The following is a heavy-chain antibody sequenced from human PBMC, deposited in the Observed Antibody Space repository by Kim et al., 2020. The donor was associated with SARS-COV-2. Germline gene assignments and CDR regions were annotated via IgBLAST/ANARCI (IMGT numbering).Heavy chain of an antibody. Sequence: GGSLRLSCAASGFTFSSYGMHWVRQAPGKGLEWVAVISYDGSNKYYADSVKGRFTISRDNSKNTLYLQMNSLRAEDTAVYYCAKERYCSSTSCYARRHNWFDPWGQGTLVTVSS. J-gene: IGHJ5*02. D-gene: IGHD2-2*01. CDR2: ISYDGSNK. CDR1: GFTFSSYG. V-gene: IGHV3-30*18. CDR3: AKERYCSSTSCYARRHNWFDP.